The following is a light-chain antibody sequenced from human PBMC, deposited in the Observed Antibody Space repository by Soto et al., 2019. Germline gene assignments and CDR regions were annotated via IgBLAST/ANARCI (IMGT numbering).Light chain of an antibody. V-gene: IGKV2-28*01. CDR1: RSLLHSNGYNY. J-gene: IGKJ3*01. CDR2: LGS. Sequence: DIVMTQSPLSLPVTPGEPASISCRSSRSLLHSNGYNYLDWYLQKPGQSPQLLIYLGSNRASGVHDRFSGSGAGTEFTLKISRVEAEDVGVYYCQQCGSPSCTFGPGTKVDIK. CDR3: QQCGSPSCT.